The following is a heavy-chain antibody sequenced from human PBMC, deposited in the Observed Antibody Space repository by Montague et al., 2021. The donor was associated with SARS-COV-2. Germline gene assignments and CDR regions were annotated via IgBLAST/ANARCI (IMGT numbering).Heavy chain of an antibody. D-gene: IGHD5-12*01. CDR3: ARKDIALGYGVDA. V-gene: IGHV4-31*03. Sequence: TLSLTCSVPGVSMTSAVYWWSWIRQRPGKGLEWIAYINSSGRTNYNSSLRSRLSISLDASNSQFSLKLSSVTAADTAVYYCARKDIALGYGVDAWGQGTTVTVSS. J-gene: IGHJ6*02. CDR1: GVSMTSAVYW. CDR2: INSSGRT.